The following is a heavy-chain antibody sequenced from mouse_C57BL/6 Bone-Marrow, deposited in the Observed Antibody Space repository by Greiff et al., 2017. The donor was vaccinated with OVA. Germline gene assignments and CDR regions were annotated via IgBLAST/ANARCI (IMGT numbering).Heavy chain of an antibody. Sequence: EVMLVESGPGLAKPSQTLSLTCSVTGYSITSDYWNWIRKFPGNKLEYMGYISYSGSTYYNPSLKSRISITRDTSKNQYYLQLNSVTTEDTATYYCARSGYYGSSYWGYFDVWGTGTTVTVSS. CDR2: ISYSGST. V-gene: IGHV3-8*01. J-gene: IGHJ1*03. CDR3: ARSGYYGSSYWGYFDV. CDR1: GYSITSDY. D-gene: IGHD1-1*01.